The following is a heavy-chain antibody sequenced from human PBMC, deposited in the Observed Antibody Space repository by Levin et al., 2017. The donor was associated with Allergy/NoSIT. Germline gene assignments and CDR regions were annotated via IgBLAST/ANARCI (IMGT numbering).Heavy chain of an antibody. Sequence: AGGSLRLSCAASGFTFSSYGMHWVRQAPGKGLEWVAVISYDGSNKYYADSVKGRFTISRDNSKNTLYLQMNSLRAEDTAVYYCAKAKPELLWFGELSHYFDYWGQGTLVTVSS. CDR3: AKAKPELLWFGELSHYFDY. V-gene: IGHV3-30*18. J-gene: IGHJ4*02. CDR1: GFTFSSYG. D-gene: IGHD3-10*01. CDR2: ISYDGSNK.